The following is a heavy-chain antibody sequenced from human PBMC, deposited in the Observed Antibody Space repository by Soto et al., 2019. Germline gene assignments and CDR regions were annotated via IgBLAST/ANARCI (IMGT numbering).Heavy chain of an antibody. Sequence: EVQLLESGGGLVQPGRSLRLSCAASGFTFSNYAMCWVRQAPGKGLEWVSAISGSGGSTYYADSVKGRFTVSRDNSKNALYLQMPRRSAEDTAVYYCATPDLAAHYRYYAMDFWGHGSAVAVAS. CDR2: ISGSGGST. CDR1: GFTFSNYA. J-gene: IGHJ6*02. D-gene: IGHD2-15*01. CDR3: ATPDLAAHYRYYAMDF. V-gene: IGHV3-23*01.